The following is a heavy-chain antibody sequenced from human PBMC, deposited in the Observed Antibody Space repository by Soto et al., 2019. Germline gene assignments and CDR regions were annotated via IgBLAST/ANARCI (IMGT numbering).Heavy chain of an antibody. J-gene: IGHJ6*03. CDR1: GFTFSSYS. CDR2: ISSSSSYI. D-gene: IGHD1-7*01. Sequence: GGSLRLSCAASGFTFSSYSMNWVRQAPGKGLEWVSSISSSSSYIYYADSVKGRFTISRDNAKNSLYLQMNSLRAEDTAVYYCAREGARVTGTISFDYYYYMDVWGKGTTVTVSS. V-gene: IGHV3-21*01. CDR3: AREGARVTGTISFDYYYYMDV.